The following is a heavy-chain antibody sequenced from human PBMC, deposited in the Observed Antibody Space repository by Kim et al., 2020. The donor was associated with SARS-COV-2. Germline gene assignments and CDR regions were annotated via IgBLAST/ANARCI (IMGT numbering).Heavy chain of an antibody. CDR2: ISSSGSTI. CDR1: GFTFSSYE. V-gene: IGHV3-48*03. D-gene: IGHD3-22*01. CDR3: ARKYYYDSSGYYFHDAFDI. J-gene: IGHJ3*02. Sequence: GGSLRLSCAASGFTFSSYEMNWVRQAPGKGLEWVSYISSSGSTIYYADSVKGRFTISRDNAKNSLYLQMNSLRAEDTAVYYCARKYYYDSSGYYFHDAFDIWGQGTMVTVSS.